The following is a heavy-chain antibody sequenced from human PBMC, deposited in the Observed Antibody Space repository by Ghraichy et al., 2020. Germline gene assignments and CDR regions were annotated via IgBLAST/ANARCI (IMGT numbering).Heavy chain of an antibody. D-gene: IGHD3-10*01. J-gene: IGHJ3*02. CDR1: GFSLSTSGMC. CDR3: ARCGYYYGSDAFDI. V-gene: IGHV2-70*11. CDR2: IDWDDDK. Sequence: SGPTLVKPTQTLTLTCTFSGFSLSTSGMCVSWIRQPPGKALEWLARIDWDDDKYYSTSLKTRLTISKDTSKNQVVLTMTNMDPVDTATYYCARCGYYYGSDAFDIWGQGTMVTVSS.